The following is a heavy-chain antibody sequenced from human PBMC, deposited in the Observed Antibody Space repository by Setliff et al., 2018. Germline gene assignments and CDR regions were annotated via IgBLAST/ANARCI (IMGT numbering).Heavy chain of an antibody. V-gene: IGHV4-34*01. CDR2: INHSGST. D-gene: IGHD4-4*01. CDR3: ARAYSYYYYYMDV. CDR1: GGSFSGYY. J-gene: IGHJ6*03. Sequence: SETLSLTCAVYGGSFSGYYWSWVRQPPGKGLEWIGEINHSGSTNYNPSLKSRVTIAVDTSKNQFSLKLSSVTAADTAVYYCARAYSYYYYYMDVWGKGTTVTVSS.